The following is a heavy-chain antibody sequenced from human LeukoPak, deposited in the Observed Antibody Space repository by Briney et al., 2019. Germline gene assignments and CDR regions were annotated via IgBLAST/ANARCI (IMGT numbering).Heavy chain of an antibody. CDR2: VYYTGST. CDR1: GGSTNSNNYY. J-gene: IGHJ3*01. V-gene: IGHV4-39*07. Sequence: PSETLSLTCTVSGGSTNSNNYYWGWIRQPPGKGLEWIGSVYYTGSTQYSPSLASRATISMDTSKNQFSLKLTSVTAADTAVYFCARDRSLRWSYAFDVWGQGTMVTVSS. D-gene: IGHD4-23*01. CDR3: ARDRSLRWSYAFDV.